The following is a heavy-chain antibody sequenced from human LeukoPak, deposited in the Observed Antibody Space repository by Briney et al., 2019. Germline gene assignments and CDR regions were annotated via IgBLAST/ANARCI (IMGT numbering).Heavy chain of an antibody. Sequence: ASVKVSCKASVGTFSSYAISWVRQAPGQGLEWMGGIIPIFGTANYAQKFQGRVTITADKSTSTAYMELSSLRSEDTAVYYCATYYYDSSGYPSNEYFDYWGQGTLVTVSS. V-gene: IGHV1-69*06. CDR3: ATYYYDSSGYPSNEYFDY. D-gene: IGHD3-22*01. CDR1: VGTFSSYA. CDR2: IIPIFGTA. J-gene: IGHJ4*02.